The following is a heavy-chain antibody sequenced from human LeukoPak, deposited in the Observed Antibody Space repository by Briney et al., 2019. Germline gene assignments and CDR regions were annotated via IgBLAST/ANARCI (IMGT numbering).Heavy chain of an antibody. CDR3: AKVGYYDISGSFYFTY. V-gene: IGHV3-23*01. Sequence: PGGSLRLSCAASGFTFRSYAMSWVRQAPGKGLEWVSTMSGSGGSTYYAGSVKGRFTISRDNSKNTLYLQMNTLRAEDTAVYYCAKVGYYDISGSFYFTYWGQGTLVTVSS. CDR2: MSGSGGST. D-gene: IGHD3-22*01. CDR1: GFTFRSYA. J-gene: IGHJ4*02.